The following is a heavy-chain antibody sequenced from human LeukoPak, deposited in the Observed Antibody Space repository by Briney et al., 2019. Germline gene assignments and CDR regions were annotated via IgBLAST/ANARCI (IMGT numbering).Heavy chain of an antibody. J-gene: IGHJ5*02. CDR1: GFTFATYT. V-gene: IGHV3-21*04. D-gene: IGHD2-15*01. CDR2: IGATQTYI. Sequence: NPGGSLRLACTGAGFTFATYTFNWVRQAPGKGLEWVACIGATQTYIYYADSVKGRFTVSRDNAEKSVYLQMNSLRAEDTAVYYCARDSELGGTAEFNWFDPWGQGTLVTVSS. CDR3: ARDSELGGTAEFNWFDP.